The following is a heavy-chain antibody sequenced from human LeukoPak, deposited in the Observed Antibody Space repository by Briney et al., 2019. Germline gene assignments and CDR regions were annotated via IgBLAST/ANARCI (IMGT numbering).Heavy chain of an antibody. CDR1: GFTFSSYW. V-gene: IGHV3-74*01. D-gene: IGHD3-10*01. Sequence: GGSLRLSCAASGFTFSSYWMHWVRQAPGKGLVWVSRINSDGSSTSYADSVKGRFTISRGNAKNTLYLQMNSLRAEDTAVYYCARDRRFGEFDYWGQGTLVTVSS. J-gene: IGHJ4*02. CDR2: INSDGSST. CDR3: ARDRRFGEFDY.